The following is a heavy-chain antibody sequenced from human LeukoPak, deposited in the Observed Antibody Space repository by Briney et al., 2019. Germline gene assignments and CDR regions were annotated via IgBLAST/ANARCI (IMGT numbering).Heavy chain of an antibody. J-gene: IGHJ4*02. CDR2: IYHSGST. CDR3: ARIYSGKGEIDY. V-gene: IGHV4-38-2*01. CDR1: GYSISSGYY. Sequence: SETLSPTCAVSGYSISSGYYWGWIRQPPGKGLEWIGSIYHSGSTYYNPSLKSRVTISVDTSKNQFSLKLSSVTAADTAVYYCARIYSGKGEIDYWGQGTLVTVSS. D-gene: IGHD1-26*01.